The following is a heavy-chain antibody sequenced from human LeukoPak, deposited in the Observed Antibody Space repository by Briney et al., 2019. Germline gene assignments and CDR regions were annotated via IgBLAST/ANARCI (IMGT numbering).Heavy chain of an antibody. V-gene: IGHV4-59*08. CDR3: ARIPVDYYGMDV. J-gene: IGHJ6*02. CDR1: GASISSYY. Sequence: SETLSLTCTVSGASISSYYWSWIRQPPGRGLEWVGYIYYSGDTKYNSSLKSRITISVDTSKNQFSLKLSSVTAADTAVYYCARIPVDYYGMDVWGQGTTVAVSS. CDR2: IYYSGDT.